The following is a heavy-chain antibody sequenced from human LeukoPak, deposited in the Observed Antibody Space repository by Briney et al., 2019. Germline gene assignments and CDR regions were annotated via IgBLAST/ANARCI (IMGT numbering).Heavy chain of an antibody. V-gene: IGHV1-2*06. CDR3: AREKSGSYFYGY. Sequence: GASVKVSCKASGYTFTGYYMHWVRQAPGQGLEWMGRINPNSGGTNYAQKFQGRVTMTRDTSISTAYMELSRLGSDDTAVYYCAREKSGSYFYGYWGQGTLVTVSS. CDR1: GYTFTGYY. CDR2: INPNSGGT. D-gene: IGHD1-26*01. J-gene: IGHJ4*02.